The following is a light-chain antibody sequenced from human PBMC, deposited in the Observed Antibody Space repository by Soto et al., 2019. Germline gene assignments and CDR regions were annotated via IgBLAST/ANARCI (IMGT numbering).Light chain of an antibody. CDR2: GAS. CDR1: QSVSSSY. CDR3: QQYGSSPPN. V-gene: IGKV3-20*01. J-gene: IGKJ5*01. Sequence: EIVLTQSPGTLSLSPGERATLSCRASQSVSSSYLAWYQQKPGQPPRLLIYGASSRATGIPDSFSGSGSGTDFTLTISRLEPEDFAVYYCQQYGSSPPNFGQGTRLEIK.